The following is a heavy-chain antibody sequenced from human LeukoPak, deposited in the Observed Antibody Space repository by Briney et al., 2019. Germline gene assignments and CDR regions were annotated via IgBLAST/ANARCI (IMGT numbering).Heavy chain of an antibody. CDR1: GYSFTSYW. CDR3: ARRMVRGVIVDAFDI. CDR2: IYPGDSDT. J-gene: IGHJ3*02. V-gene: IGHV5-51*01. D-gene: IGHD3-10*01. Sequence: GESLKISCKGSGYSFTSYWIGWVRQTPGKGLEWMGIIYPGDSDTRYSPSFQGQVTISADKSISTAYLQWSSLKASDTAMYYCARRMVRGVIVDAFDIWGQGTMVTVSS.